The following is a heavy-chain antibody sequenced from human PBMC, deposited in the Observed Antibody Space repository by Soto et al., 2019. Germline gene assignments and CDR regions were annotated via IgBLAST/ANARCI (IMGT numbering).Heavy chain of an antibody. J-gene: IGHJ4*02. CDR2: MFYSGTT. CDR1: GGSISSYY. CDR3: ARDHYYDTSGDYLVFDY. Sequence: SETLSLTCTVSGGSISSYYWSWIRQPPGKGLEWIGYMFYSGTTKYNPSLKSRVTMSVDTSKKQFSLKLSSVTAADTAVYYCARDHYYDTSGDYLVFDYWGQGIPVTVSS. V-gene: IGHV4-59*01. D-gene: IGHD3-22*01.